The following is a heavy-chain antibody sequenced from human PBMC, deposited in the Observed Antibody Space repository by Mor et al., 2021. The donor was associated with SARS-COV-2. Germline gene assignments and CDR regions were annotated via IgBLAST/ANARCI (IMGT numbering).Heavy chain of an antibody. V-gene: IGHV4-31*02. CDR3: ARDRRPPKGVAAAGESYWYFDL. Sequence: GKGLEWILYIYYSGSTYYNPALKSRVTISVDTSKNQFSLKLSSVTAADTAVYYCARDRRPPKGVAAAGESYWYFDLWGRGTLVTVS. D-gene: IGHD6-13*01. J-gene: IGHJ2*01. CDR2: IYYSGST.